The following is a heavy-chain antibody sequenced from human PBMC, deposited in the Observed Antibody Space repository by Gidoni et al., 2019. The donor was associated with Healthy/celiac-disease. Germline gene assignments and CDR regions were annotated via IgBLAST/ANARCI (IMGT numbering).Heavy chain of an antibody. V-gene: IGHV1-46*03. Sequence: QVQLVQSGAEVQKPGASVKVSCKASGYTFPSYYMHWVRQAPGQGLEWMGIINPSGGSTSYAQKFQGRVTMTRDTSTSTVYMELSSLRSEDTAVYYCAREAGYSSSWYYYGMDVWGQGTTVTVSS. D-gene: IGHD6-13*01. CDR2: INPSGGST. CDR3: AREAGYSSSWYYYGMDV. CDR1: GYTFPSYY. J-gene: IGHJ6*02.